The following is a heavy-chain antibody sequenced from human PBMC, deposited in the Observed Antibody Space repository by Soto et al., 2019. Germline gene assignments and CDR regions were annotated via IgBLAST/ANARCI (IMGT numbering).Heavy chain of an antibody. CDR1: GGYIASGGYS. V-gene: IGHV4-30-2*01. J-gene: IGHJ5*02. CDR3: ARVAGSGWYDA. D-gene: IGHD6-19*01. CDR2: AYPRGST. Sequence: QVQLQESGSGLVKPSQTLSLTCAVSGGYIASGGYSWSWIRQPPGKGLEWIGTAYPRGSTYYDTSLKSRVTITLDLSKNKFSLNLNAGTAADTAVYYCARVAGSGWYDAWGQGTLVTVSS.